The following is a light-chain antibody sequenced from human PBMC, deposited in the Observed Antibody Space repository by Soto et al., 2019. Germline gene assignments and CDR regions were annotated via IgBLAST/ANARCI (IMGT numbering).Light chain of an antibody. CDR1: ENVGSN. CDR3: QQYNTRPQT. CDR2: GAS. V-gene: IGKV3-15*01. Sequence: VLTQSPATLSVSPGERATLSCRASENVGSNLAWYQHKPGQAPRLLISGASTRATGVPARFSGSGSETEFALTISSLQSEDFTVYFCQQYNTRPQTF. J-gene: IGKJ1*01.